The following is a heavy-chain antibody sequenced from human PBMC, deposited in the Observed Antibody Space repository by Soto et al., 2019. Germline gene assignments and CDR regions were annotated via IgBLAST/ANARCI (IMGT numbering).Heavy chain of an antibody. CDR2: IDNKGST. V-gene: IGHV4-39*01. Sequence: QLQLQESGPGLVKPSGTLSLTCSVSGDSIRSSSYYWGWIRQSPGKGLEWIGTIDNKGSTYYKSSLKTRVNISADMSKNQFSLRVTSVTAADTGVFYCATLGRLAFDIWGQGKAVTVSS. J-gene: IGHJ3*02. D-gene: IGHD3-16*01. CDR1: GDSIRSSSYY. CDR3: ATLGRLAFDI.